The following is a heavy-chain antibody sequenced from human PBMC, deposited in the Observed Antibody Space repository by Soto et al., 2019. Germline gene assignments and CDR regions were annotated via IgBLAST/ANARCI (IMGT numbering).Heavy chain of an antibody. CDR3: ARKHSLDYIRWGLDP. V-gene: IGHV1-2*02. CDR2: INPKSDDT. J-gene: IGHJ5*02. D-gene: IGHD4-4*01. Sequence: ASVKVSCKXSGYPFSDNQIHWLRRAPGQGLEWMGRINPKSDDTNYAQKFQGRVTMTRDTSIDTAYLELTGLTSDDTATYYCARKHSLDYIRWGLDPWGQGTLVTVS. CDR1: GYPFSDNQ.